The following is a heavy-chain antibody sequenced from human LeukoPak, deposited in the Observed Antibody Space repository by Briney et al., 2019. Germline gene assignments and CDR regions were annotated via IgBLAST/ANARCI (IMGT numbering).Heavy chain of an antibody. D-gene: IGHD6-19*01. V-gene: IGHV3-23*01. CDR3: AKDNGWSRNPFEY. Sequence: GGSLRLSCAASGFTFSTYAMSCVRQAPGKGLEWVSIISGRGDTIYYADSVKGRFTISRDNSKNTVYLQMNSLRVEDTAVYYCAKDNGWSRNPFEYWGQRTLVTVSS. CDR1: GFTFSTYA. J-gene: IGHJ4*02. CDR2: ISGRGDTI.